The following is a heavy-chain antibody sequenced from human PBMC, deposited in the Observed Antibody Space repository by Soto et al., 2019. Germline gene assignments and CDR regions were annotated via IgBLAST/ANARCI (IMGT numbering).Heavy chain of an antibody. CDR2: IIPIFGTA. J-gene: IGHJ5*02. Sequence: QVQLVQSGAEVKKPGSSVKVSCKASGGTFSSYAISWVRQAPGQGLEWMGGIIPIFGTANYAQKLQGRVTITADKSTSKDYRELSSLRSEDTAVYYCASSRIVVLPSAMSILWFGPWGQGTLVTGSS. CDR3: ASSRIVVLPSAMSILWFGP. V-gene: IGHV1-69*06. D-gene: IGHD2-2*01. CDR1: GGTFSSYA.